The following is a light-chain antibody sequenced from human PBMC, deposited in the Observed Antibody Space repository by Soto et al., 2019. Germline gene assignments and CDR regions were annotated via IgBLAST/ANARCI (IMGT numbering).Light chain of an antibody. Sequence: IVLTQSPGTLSLSPGERATLSCTASQSVSSTYLAWYQQKPGQAPRLLIYGASSRATGIPDRFSGSGSGTDFTLTISRLEPEDFAVYYCQQYGSSPFTFGQGTKVEIK. CDR1: QSVSSTY. CDR3: QQYGSSPFT. V-gene: IGKV3-20*01. CDR2: GAS. J-gene: IGKJ2*01.